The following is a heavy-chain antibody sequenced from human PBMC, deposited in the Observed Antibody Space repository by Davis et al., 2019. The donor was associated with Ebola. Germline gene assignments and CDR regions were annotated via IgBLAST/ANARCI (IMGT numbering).Heavy chain of an antibody. Sequence: PSETLSLTCAVYGGSFSGYYWSWIRQPPGKGLEWIGEINHSGSTNYNPSLKSRVTISVDTSKNQFSLKLSSVTAADTAVYYCVAKLGYCSGGSCYSGPYYFDYWGQGTLVTVSS. J-gene: IGHJ4*02. CDR3: VAKLGYCSGGSCYSGPYYFDY. CDR2: INHSGST. CDR1: GGSFSGYY. V-gene: IGHV4-34*01. D-gene: IGHD2-15*01.